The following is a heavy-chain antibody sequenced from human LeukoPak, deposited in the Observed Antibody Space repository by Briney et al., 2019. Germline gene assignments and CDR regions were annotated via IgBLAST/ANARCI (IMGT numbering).Heavy chain of an antibody. CDR2: INTNTGNP. Sequence: ASVKVSCKASGYTFTGYYMHWVRQAPGQGLEWMGWINTNTGNPTYAQGFTGRFVFSLDTSVSTAYLQISSLKAEDTAVYYCATNVPEGDKYAFDIWGQGTMVTVSS. D-gene: IGHD3-16*01. CDR1: GYTFTGYY. CDR3: ATNVPEGDKYAFDI. J-gene: IGHJ3*02. V-gene: IGHV7-4-1*02.